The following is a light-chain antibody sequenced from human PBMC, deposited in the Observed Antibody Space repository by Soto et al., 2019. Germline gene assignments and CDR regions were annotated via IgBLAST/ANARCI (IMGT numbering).Light chain of an antibody. CDR3: SSYTSSSTVV. V-gene: IGLV2-18*02. CDR1: SSDVGSYDR. J-gene: IGLJ2*01. CDR2: EVT. Sequence: QSVLTQPPSVSGSPGQSVTISCTGTSSDVGSYDRVSWYQQPPGTAPKLIIYEVTNRPSGVPDRLSGSKSGNTASLTISGLQAEDEADYYCSSYTSSSTVVFGGGTQLTVL.